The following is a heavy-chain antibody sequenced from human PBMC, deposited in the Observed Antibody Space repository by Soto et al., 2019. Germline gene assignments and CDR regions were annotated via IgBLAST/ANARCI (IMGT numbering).Heavy chain of an antibody. CDR3: SKKGGGGDYVKGYFDL. Sequence: QVQLVESGGGVVQPGRSLRLSCAASGFTFSSYGMHWVRQAPGKGLEWVAVISYDGSNKYYADSVKGRFTISRDNSKNTLYLQMNSLRAEDTAVYYCSKKGGGGDYVKGYFDLWGRGNLVTDSS. V-gene: IGHV3-30*18. CDR1: GFTFSSYG. D-gene: IGHD4-17*01. J-gene: IGHJ2*01. CDR2: ISYDGSNK.